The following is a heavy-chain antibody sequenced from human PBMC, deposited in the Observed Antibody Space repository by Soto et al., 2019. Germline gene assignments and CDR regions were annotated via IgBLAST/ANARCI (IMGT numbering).Heavy chain of an antibody. CDR3: ARQGGYCSSTSCYRSWFDL. V-gene: IGHV4-39*01. D-gene: IGHD2-2*01. Sequence: SETLSLTCTVSGGSITTSSYHWGWIRQPPGKGLEWIGSIYYSGTTYYNPSLKSRVTMSVDRSKNQFSLNLSSVTAADTALFYCARQGGYCSSTSCYRSWFDLWGQGTPVTVSS. CDR2: IYYSGTT. J-gene: IGHJ5*02. CDR1: GGSITTSSYH.